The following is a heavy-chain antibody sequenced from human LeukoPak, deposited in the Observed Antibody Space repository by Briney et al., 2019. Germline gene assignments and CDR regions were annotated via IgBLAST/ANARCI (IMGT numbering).Heavy chain of an antibody. CDR3: AAFGYSGYDINYYFDY. CDR1: GYAFTSYY. D-gene: IGHD5-12*01. V-gene: IGHV1-46*01. Sequence: ASVKVSCKASGYAFTSYYMHWVRQAPGQGLEWMGIINPSGGNTNYAQKFQERVTITRDMSTSTAYMELSSLRSEDTAVYYCAAFGYSGYDINYYFDYWGQGTLVTVSS. J-gene: IGHJ4*02. CDR2: INPSGGNT.